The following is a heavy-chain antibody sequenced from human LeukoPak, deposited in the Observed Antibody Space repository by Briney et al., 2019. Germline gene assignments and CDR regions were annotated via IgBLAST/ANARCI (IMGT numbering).Heavy chain of an antibody. D-gene: IGHD1-1*01. CDR1: GFTFSSYS. J-gene: IGHJ4*02. CDR2: ISSSSSYI. V-gene: IGHV3-21*01. CDR3: ARVNWNDGEDYFDY. Sequence: GGSVRLSCAASGFTFSSYSMNWVRQAPGKGLEWVSSISSSSSYIYYADSVKGRFTISRDNAKNSLYLQMNSLRAEDTAVYYCARVNWNDGEDYFDYWGQGTLVTVSS.